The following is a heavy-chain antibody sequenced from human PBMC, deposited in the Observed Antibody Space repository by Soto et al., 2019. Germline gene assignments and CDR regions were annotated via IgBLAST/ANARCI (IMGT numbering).Heavy chain of an antibody. CDR3: AKDGTQYGDYGDY. Sequence: PGGSLRLSCAASGFSFSSYWMTWVRQAPGKGLEWVSTISGGGGKTYYADSMKGRFTISRDNSKNTLYLQMNSLRAEDTAVYYCAKDGTQYGDYGDYWGQGTLVTVSS. D-gene: IGHD4-17*01. J-gene: IGHJ4*02. CDR2: ISGGGGKT. V-gene: IGHV3-23*01. CDR1: GFSFSSYW.